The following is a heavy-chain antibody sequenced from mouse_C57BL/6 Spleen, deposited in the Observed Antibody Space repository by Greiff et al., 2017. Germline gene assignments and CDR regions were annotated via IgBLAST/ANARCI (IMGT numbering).Heavy chain of an antibody. J-gene: IGHJ2*01. V-gene: IGHV1-26*01. CDR1: GYTFTDYY. CDR3: ARRLTGPFYFDY. D-gene: IGHD4-1*01. CDR2: INPNNGGT. Sequence: EVQLQQSGPELVKPGASVKISCKASGYTFTDYYMNWVKQSPGKSLEWIGDINPNNGGTSYNQKFKGKATLTVDKSSSTAYMELRSLTSEDSAVYYCARRLTGPFYFDYWGQGTTLTVSS.